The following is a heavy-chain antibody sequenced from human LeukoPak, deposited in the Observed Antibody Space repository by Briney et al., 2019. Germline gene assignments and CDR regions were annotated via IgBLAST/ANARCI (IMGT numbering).Heavy chain of an antibody. Sequence: ASVKVSCKPSGYXFTSYYIHWVRQAPGQGLESMGIINPGGGSTSYAQKFQDRVTMTRDTSTSTVYMELNSLRSEDTAVYYCAKDLRWDHPGLDPWGQGTLVIVSS. CDR2: INPGGGST. D-gene: IGHD4-23*01. J-gene: IGHJ5*02. CDR1: GYXFTSYY. V-gene: IGHV1-46*01. CDR3: AKDLRWDHPGLDP.